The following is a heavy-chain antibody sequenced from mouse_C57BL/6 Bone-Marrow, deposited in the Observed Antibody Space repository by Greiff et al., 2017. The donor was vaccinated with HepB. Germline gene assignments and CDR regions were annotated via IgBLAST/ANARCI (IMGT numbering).Heavy chain of an antibody. V-gene: IGHV1-26*01. J-gene: IGHJ1*03. CDR2: INPNNGGT. CDR1: GYTFTDYY. Sequence: EVQLQQSGPELVKPGASVKISCKASGYTFTDYYMNWVKQSHGKSLEWIGDINPNNGGTSYNQKFKGKATLTVDKSSSTAYMERRSLTSEDSAVYYCARGTTVVAHWYFDVWGTGTTVTVSS. CDR3: ARGTTVVAHWYFDV. D-gene: IGHD1-1*01.